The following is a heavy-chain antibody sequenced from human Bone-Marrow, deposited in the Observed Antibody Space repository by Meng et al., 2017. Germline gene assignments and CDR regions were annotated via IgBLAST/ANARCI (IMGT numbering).Heavy chain of an antibody. Sequence: ASVKVSCKASGYTFTSYTMHWVRQAPGQRLEWMGRINPNSGGTNYAQKFQGRVTMTRDTSISTAYMELSRLRSDDTAVYYCARAPRESWFDPWGQGTLVTVAS. CDR1: GYTFTSYT. CDR3: ARAPRESWFDP. CDR2: INPNSGGT. V-gene: IGHV1-2*06. J-gene: IGHJ5*02.